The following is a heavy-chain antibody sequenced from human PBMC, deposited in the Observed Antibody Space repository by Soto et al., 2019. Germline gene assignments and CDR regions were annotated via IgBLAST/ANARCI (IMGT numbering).Heavy chain of an antibody. J-gene: IGHJ4*02. D-gene: IGHD1-1*01. Sequence: QVQLVQSGAEVRKPGASVTVSCKASGNTFTRSFMHWLRQAPGQRLEWLALINLSGGGPNYAQKFTVRINLTRDTCTSTLYVELRSLTSDDTAVYYCARDRIGTPGTLDYWGQGTLVTVSS. CDR2: INLSGGGP. V-gene: IGHV1-46*03. CDR1: GNTFTRSF. CDR3: ARDRIGTPGTLDY.